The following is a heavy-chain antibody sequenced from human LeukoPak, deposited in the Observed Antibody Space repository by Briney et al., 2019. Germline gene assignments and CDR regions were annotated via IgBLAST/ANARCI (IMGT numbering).Heavy chain of an antibody. CDR2: IYYSGST. Sequence: SETLSLTCTVSGGSISSYYWSWIRQPPGKGLEWIGYIYYSGSTNYNPSLKSRVTISVGTSKNQFSLKLSSVTAADAAVYYCARAGPTSRPFDYWGQGTLVTVSS. CDR3: ARAGPTSRPFDY. J-gene: IGHJ4*02. CDR1: GGSISSYY. D-gene: IGHD2-8*02. V-gene: IGHV4-59*12.